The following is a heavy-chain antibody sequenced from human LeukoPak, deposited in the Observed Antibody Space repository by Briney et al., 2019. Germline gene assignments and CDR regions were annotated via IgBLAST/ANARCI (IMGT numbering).Heavy chain of an antibody. J-gene: IGHJ6*02. CDR2: IYHSGTT. CDR1: GGSIINTNYN. CDR3: ARHGTLSRYYGMDV. Sequence: PSETLSLTCTVSGGSIINTNYNWGWIRQPPGRGLEWIGSIYHSGTTYYKPSLKSRITVSVDTSKNQFSLKLSSVTAADTAMYYCARHGTLSRYYGMDVWGQGTTVTVSS. V-gene: IGHV4-39*01. D-gene: IGHD1-26*01.